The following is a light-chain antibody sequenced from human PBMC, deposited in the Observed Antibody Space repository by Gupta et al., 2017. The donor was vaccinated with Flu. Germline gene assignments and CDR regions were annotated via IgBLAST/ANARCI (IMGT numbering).Light chain of an antibody. J-gene: IGLJ1*01. Sequence: QSVLTQPPSVSGAPGQRVTISCTGTSSNIGAGFDVNWYQKVPGTAPKLLIYDNMNRRSGVPHRVSGSKSGTSASLAITGLQPEEEADYYCQSYDSSLSGPYVFGGGTKVTV. CDR2: DNM. V-gene: IGLV1-40*01. CDR1: SSNIGAGFD. CDR3: QSYDSSLSGPYV.